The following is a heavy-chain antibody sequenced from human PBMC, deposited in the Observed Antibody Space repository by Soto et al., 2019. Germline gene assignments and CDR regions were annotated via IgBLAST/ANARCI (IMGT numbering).Heavy chain of an antibody. Sequence: PGGSLRLSCAASGFTFSNFAVNWARQAPGKGLEWLAFISSTGSAEYYADAVKGRFTVSRDNAKNSLYLQMNSLRAEDTAVYYCARGDYYDSSGPFSDAFDIWGQGTMVTVSS. V-gene: IGHV3-48*03. CDR2: ISSTGSAE. CDR3: ARGDYYDSSGPFSDAFDI. J-gene: IGHJ3*02. CDR1: GFTFSNFA. D-gene: IGHD3-22*01.